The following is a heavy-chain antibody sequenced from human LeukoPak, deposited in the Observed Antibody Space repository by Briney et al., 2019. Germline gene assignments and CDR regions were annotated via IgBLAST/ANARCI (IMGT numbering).Heavy chain of an antibody. CDR2: IYDSGST. CDR1: GGSISSYY. J-gene: IGHJ4*02. Sequence: SETLSLTCSVSGGSISSYYWSWIRQPPGKGLEWIGNIYDSGSTNYNPSLKSRVTISVDTSKNQCSLKLSSVTAADTAVYYCARQSISGSSLSYFDYWGQGTLVNVSS. CDR3: ARQSISGSSLSYFDY. D-gene: IGHD3-22*01. V-gene: IGHV4-59*01.